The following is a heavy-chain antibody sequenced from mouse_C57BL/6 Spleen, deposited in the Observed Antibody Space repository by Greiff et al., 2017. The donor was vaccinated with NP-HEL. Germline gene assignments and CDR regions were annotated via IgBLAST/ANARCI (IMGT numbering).Heavy chain of an antibody. CDR1: GYTFTSYW. Sequence: QVQLQQPGAELVMPGASVKLSCKASGYTFTSYWMHWVKQRPGQGLEWIGEIDPSDSYTNYNQKFKGKSTLTVDKSSSTAYMQLSSLPSEDSAVYYCARPRYWYFDVWGTGTTVTVSS. V-gene: IGHV1-69*01. CDR3: ARPRYWYFDV. CDR2: IDPSDSYT. J-gene: IGHJ1*03.